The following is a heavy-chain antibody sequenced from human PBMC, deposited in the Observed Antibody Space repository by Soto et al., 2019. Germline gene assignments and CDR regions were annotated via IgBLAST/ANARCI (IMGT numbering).Heavy chain of an antibody. V-gene: IGHV1-18*01. J-gene: IGHJ1*01. CDR3: ARDLGIAVAGLFQD. CDR2: ISTYNGNT. Sequence: QVQLVQSGAEVQQPGASIKFSCKASGYMFTSYGINWVRQAPGQGPEWMGRISTYNGNTNYAQKHQGRVTMTTDTSTSTAYMELKTLRSDDTAVYYCARDLGIAVAGLFQDWGQGTLVIVSS. D-gene: IGHD6-19*01. CDR1: GYMFTSYG.